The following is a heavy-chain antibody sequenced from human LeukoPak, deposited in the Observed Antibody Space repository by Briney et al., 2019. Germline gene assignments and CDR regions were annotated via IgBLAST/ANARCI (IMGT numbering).Heavy chain of an antibody. J-gene: IGHJ2*01. CDR1: GFTFSSYG. CDR2: IRYDGSNK. V-gene: IGHV3-30*02. D-gene: IGHD3-22*01. CDR3: AKSSLITMIVVASEWYFGL. Sequence: PGGSLRLSCAASGFTFSSYGMHWVRQAPGKGLEWVAFIRYDGSNKYYADSVKGRFTISRDNSKNTLYLQMNSLRAEDTAVYYCAKSSLITMIVVASEWYFGLWGRGTLVTVSS.